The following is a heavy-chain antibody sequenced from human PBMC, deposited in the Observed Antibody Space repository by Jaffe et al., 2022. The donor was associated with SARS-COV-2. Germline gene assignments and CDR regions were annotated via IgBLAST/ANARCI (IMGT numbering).Heavy chain of an antibody. J-gene: IGHJ1*01. V-gene: IGHV4-34*01. CDR2: INHSGST. Sequence: QVQLQQWGAGLLKPSETLSLTCAVYGGSFSGYYWSWIRQPPGKGLEWIGEINHSGSTNYNPSLKSRVTISVDTSKNQFSLKLSSVTAADTAVYYCARGPLRRYFDWVRYFQHWGQGTLVTVSS. D-gene: IGHD3-9*01. CDR1: GGSFSGYY. CDR3: ARGPLRRYFDWVRYFQH.